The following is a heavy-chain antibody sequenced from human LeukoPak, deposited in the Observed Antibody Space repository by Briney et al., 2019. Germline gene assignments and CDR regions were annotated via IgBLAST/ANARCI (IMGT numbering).Heavy chain of an antibody. Sequence: ASVKVSCKASGYTFTSYDINRVRQATGQGLEWMGWMNPHSASVGYAQKFQGRVIMTWDTSISTAYMELSSLTSDDTAVYYCVRAPQRVPHNWFDPWGQGTLVTVSS. CDR2: MNPHSASV. V-gene: IGHV1-8*01. J-gene: IGHJ5*02. D-gene: IGHD1-1*01. CDR1: GYTFTSYD. CDR3: VRAPQRVPHNWFDP.